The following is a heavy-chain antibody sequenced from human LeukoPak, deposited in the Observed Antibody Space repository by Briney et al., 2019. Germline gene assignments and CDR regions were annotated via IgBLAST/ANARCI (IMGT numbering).Heavy chain of an antibody. Sequence: SETLSLTCTVSGGSISSYYWSWIRQPPGKGLEWIGYIYYSGSTNYIPSLKSRVTISVDTSKNQFSLKLSSVTAADTAVYYCARSGYFPDWYFDLWGRGTLVTVSS. CDR1: GGSISSYY. D-gene: IGHD3-22*01. CDR3: ARSGYFPDWYFDL. J-gene: IGHJ2*01. V-gene: IGHV4-59*08. CDR2: IYYSGST.